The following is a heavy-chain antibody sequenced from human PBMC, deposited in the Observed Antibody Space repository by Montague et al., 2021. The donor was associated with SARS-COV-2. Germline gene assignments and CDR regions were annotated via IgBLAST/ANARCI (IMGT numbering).Heavy chain of an antibody. V-gene: IGHV4-39*01. D-gene: IGHD3-9*01. Sequence: SETLSLTCTVSGGSISSSSYYWGWIRQPPGKGLEWIGSIYYSGSTYYNPSLKSRVTISVDTSKNQFSLKLSSVTAADTAVYDCARHVYDILAGYYTYWYFDLWGRGTLVTVSS. CDR2: IYYSGST. CDR3: ARHVYDILAGYYTYWYFDL. J-gene: IGHJ2*01. CDR1: GGSISSSSYY.